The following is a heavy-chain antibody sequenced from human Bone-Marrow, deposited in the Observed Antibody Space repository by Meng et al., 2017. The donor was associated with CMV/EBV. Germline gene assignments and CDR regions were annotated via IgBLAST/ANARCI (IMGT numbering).Heavy chain of an antibody. V-gene: IGHV1-18*01. CDR2: ISAYNGNT. CDR3: ARGPYCSSTSCYIYFDY. CDR1: GYTFTSYG. J-gene: IGHJ4*02. Sequence: ASVKVSCKASGYTFTSYGISWVRQAPGQGLEWMGWISAYNGNTNYAQKLQGRVTMTTDTSTSTAYMELRSLRSDDTAVYYCARGPYCSSTSCYIYFDYWGQGTLVTVSS. D-gene: IGHD2-2*02.